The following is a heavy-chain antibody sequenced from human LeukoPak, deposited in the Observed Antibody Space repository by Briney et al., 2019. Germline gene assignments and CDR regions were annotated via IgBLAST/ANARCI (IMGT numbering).Heavy chain of an antibody. CDR1: GYFISSGYY. Sequence: SETLSLTCAVSGYFISSGYYWGWIRQPPGKGLEWIGSIHHSGSTYFNPSLKSRVTISVDTSKNQFSLKLTSVTAADTAVYYCARETNDTSAHWPLGYWGQGTLVTVSS. CDR2: IHHSGST. D-gene: IGHD3-22*01. J-gene: IGHJ4*02. V-gene: IGHV4-38-2*02. CDR3: ARETNDTSAHWPLGY.